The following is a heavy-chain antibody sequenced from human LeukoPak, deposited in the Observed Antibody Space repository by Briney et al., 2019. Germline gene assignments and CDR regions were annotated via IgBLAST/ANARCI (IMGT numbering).Heavy chain of an antibody. CDR2: IYYSGST. D-gene: IGHD5-18*01. V-gene: IGHV4-30-4*01. CDR1: GGSISSGDYS. J-gene: IGHJ4*01. CDR3: ARAKSQRGYTYGPHTYFDY. Sequence: PSQTLSLTCTVSGGSISSGDYSWSWIPQPPGQGLEWIVYIYYSGSTYYNRSLKSRVTISVDTSQKQFSLKLHSVTAADTAVYYCARAKSQRGYTYGPHTYFDYWGQGTLVTVSS.